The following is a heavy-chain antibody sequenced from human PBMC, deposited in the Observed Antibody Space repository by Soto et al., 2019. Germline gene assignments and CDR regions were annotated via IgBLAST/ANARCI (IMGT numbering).Heavy chain of an antibody. D-gene: IGHD4-17*01. J-gene: IGHJ4*02. CDR1: GWSFSGYY. CDR2: INHSGST. CDR3: ARSPVTKDDY. V-gene: IGHV4-34*01. Sequence: PSETLSLTCAVYGWSFSGYYWSWIRQPPGKGPEWIGEINHSGSTNYNPSLKSRVPISVGTSKNQFSLKLSSVTAADTAVYYCARSPVTKDDYWGQGTLVTVSS.